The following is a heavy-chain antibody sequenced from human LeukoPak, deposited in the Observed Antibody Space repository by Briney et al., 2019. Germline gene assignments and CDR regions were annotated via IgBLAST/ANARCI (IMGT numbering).Heavy chain of an antibody. V-gene: IGHV3-48*01. J-gene: IGHJ4*02. D-gene: IGHD6-13*01. Sequence: GGSLRLSCAASGFTFSSYSMNWVRQAPGEGLEWVSYISSSSSTIYYADSVKGRFTISRDNAKNSLYLQMNSLRAEDTAVYYCARGGGVRRGTAAGFDYWGQGTLVTVSS. CDR1: GFTFSSYS. CDR3: ARGGGVRRGTAAGFDY. CDR2: ISSSSSTI.